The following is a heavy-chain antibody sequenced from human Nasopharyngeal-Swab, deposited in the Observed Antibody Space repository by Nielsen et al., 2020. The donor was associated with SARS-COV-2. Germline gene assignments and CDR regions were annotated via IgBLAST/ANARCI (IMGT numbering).Heavy chain of an antibody. CDR2: ISDSGGRT. V-gene: IGHV3-23*01. CDR1: GFTLNTYA. J-gene: IGHJ3*02. CDR3: AKSDDAVDI. Sequence: GESLKIACASSGFTLNTYAMSWVRQAPGAGLEWVSAISDSGGRTYYADSVKGRLTISRDNSQNTLFLQMNSLRAEDTAVYYCAKSDDAVDIWGQGTMVTVSS.